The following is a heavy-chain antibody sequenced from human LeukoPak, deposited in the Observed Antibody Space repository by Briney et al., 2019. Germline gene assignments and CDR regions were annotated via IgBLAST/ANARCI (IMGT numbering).Heavy chain of an antibody. D-gene: IGHD6-25*01. CDR2: INHNSGGT. CDR3: ARGRPGDYFDY. V-gene: IGHV1-2*02. J-gene: IGHJ4*02. CDR1: GYTFTGYF. Sequence: SVKVPCKASGYTFTGYFMHWVRQAPGQGLDWMGWINHNSGGTSYVQNFQGRVTMTMYTSISTAYMDLSRLGSDDTAVYYCARGRPGDYFDYWGQGTLDTVSS.